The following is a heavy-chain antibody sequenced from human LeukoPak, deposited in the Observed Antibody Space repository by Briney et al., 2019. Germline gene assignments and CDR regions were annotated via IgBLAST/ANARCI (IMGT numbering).Heavy chain of an antibody. J-gene: IGHJ4*02. CDR2: ISGSGGST. V-gene: IGHV3-23*01. CDR1: GFTFSSYA. Sequence: GGSLRLSCAASGFTFSSYAMSWVRQAPGKGLEWVSAISGSGGSTYYADSVKGRFTISRDNSKNTLYLQMNSLRAEDTAVYYCAKDSSIVVVPAATSYDYWGQGALVTVSS. D-gene: IGHD2-2*01. CDR3: AKDSSIVVVPAATSYDY.